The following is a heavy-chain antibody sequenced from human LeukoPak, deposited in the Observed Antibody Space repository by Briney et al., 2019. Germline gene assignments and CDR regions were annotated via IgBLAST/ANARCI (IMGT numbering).Heavy chain of an antibody. CDR3: AREGWHYYYMDV. Sequence: GGSLRLSCAASGFTVSSNYVSWVRQAPGKGLEWVSVIYSGGSTYYADSVKGRFTISRDNSKNTLYLQMNSLRAEDTAVYYCAREGWHYYYMDVWGKGTTVTVSS. CDR2: IYSGGST. D-gene: IGHD5-24*01. J-gene: IGHJ6*03. CDR1: GFTVSSNY. V-gene: IGHV3-66*02.